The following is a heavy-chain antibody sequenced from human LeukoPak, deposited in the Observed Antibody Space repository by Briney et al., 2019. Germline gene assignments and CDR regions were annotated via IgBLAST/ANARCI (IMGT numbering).Heavy chain of an antibody. D-gene: IGHD3-10*01. CDR2: IYYSGTT. J-gene: IGHJ5*02. CDR1: GGSISSSSYY. CDR3: ARPGWFDP. V-gene: IGHV4-39*01. Sequence: PSETLSLTCTVSGGSISSSSYYCGWLRQPPVKGLEWIGSIYYSGTTYYHPSLKSRVTISVDTSKNPFSLKLSSVTAADTAVYYCARPGWFDPWGQGTLVTVSS.